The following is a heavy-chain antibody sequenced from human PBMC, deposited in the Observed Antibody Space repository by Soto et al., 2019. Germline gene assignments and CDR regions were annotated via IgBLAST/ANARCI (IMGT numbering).Heavy chain of an antibody. Sequence: ASVKVSCKASGGTFSSYAISWVRQAPGQGLEWMGGIIPIFGTANYAQKFQGRVTITADESTSTAYMELSSLRSEDTAVYYCARGTAPDIVVVVAATAFDYYYYGMDVWGQGTTVTVSS. CDR1: GGTFSSYA. J-gene: IGHJ6*02. CDR3: ARGTAPDIVVVVAATAFDYYYYGMDV. D-gene: IGHD2-15*01. V-gene: IGHV1-69*13. CDR2: IIPIFGTA.